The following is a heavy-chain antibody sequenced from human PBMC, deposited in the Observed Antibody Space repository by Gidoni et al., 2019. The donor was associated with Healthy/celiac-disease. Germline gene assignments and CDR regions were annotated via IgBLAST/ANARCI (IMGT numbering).Heavy chain of an antibody. Sequence: QVQLQQWGAGLLKPSETLSLTGAVYGGSFSGYYWSWIRQPPGKGLEWIGEINHSGSTNYNPSLKSRVTISVDTSKNQFSLKLSSVTAADTAVYYCARGYRYYGSGSYYKWLNGMDVWGQGTTVTVSS. J-gene: IGHJ6*02. D-gene: IGHD3-10*01. CDR3: ARGYRYYGSGSYYKWLNGMDV. V-gene: IGHV4-34*01. CDR1: GGSFSGYY. CDR2: INHSGST.